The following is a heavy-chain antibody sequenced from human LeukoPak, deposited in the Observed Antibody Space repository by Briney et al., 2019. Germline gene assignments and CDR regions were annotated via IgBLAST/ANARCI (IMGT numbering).Heavy chain of an antibody. CDR2: IRSKTDGGTT. Sequence: PGGSLRLSCAASGFTFRNALMSWVRQAPGKGLEWVGRIRSKTDGGTTDYAAPVKGRFTISRDDSKNTLYLQMNSLKTEDTAVYFCATGTEQQWLSLDYWGQGTLVTVSS. J-gene: IGHJ4*02. D-gene: IGHD6-19*01. V-gene: IGHV3-15*01. CDR1: GFTFRNAL. CDR3: ATGTEQQWLSLDY.